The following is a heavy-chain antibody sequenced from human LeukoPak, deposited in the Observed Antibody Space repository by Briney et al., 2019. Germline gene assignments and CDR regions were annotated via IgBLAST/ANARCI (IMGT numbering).Heavy chain of an antibody. D-gene: IGHD1-26*01. J-gene: IGHJ4*02. V-gene: IGHV1-18*01. CDR2: ISAYNGNT. CDR3: AREAYSGSYSYYFDY. Sequence: ASVKVSCKASGYTFTSYGISWVRQAPGQGLEWMGWISAYNGNTNYAQKLQGRVTMTTDTSTSTAYMELRSLRSDDTAVYYCAREAYSGSYSYYFDYWGQGTLVTVSS. CDR1: GYTFTSYG.